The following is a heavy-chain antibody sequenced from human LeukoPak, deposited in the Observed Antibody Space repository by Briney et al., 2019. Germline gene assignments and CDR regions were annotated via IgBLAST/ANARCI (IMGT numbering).Heavy chain of an antibody. CDR2: ISWNSGSI. V-gene: IGHV3-9*01. D-gene: IGHD5-12*01. CDR3: AKDIVATIGYYGMDV. Sequence: PGGSLRLSCAASGFTFSSYAMSWVRQAPGKGLEWVSGISWNSGSIGYADSVKGRFTISRDNAKNSLYLQMNSLRAEDTALYYCAKDIVATIGYYGMDVWGQGTTVTVSS. CDR1: GFTFSSYA. J-gene: IGHJ6*02.